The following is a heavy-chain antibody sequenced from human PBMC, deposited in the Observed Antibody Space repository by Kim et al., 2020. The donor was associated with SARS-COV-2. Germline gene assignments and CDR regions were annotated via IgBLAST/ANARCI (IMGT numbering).Heavy chain of an antibody. CDR2: IDGSDGTT. J-gene: IGHJ4*02. V-gene: IGHV3-23*01. CDR3: MKGGWGWIWDH. D-gene: IGHD2-2*03. CDR1: GFTFIGHA. Sequence: GVSLRLSCTTSGFTFIGHAMSWVRQAPGQGLEWVSSIDGSDGTTYYVDSVKGRFTISRDDAKNTLYLQMRALRADDTATYYCMKGGWGWIWDHWGQGTLVTVSS.